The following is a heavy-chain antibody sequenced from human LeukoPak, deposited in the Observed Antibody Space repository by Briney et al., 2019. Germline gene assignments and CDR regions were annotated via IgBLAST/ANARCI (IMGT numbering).Heavy chain of an antibody. CDR2: IYYSVST. Sequence: SETLSLTCTVSGGSISSYYWSWLRQAPGKGLEGIGYIYYSVSTNYNPSLKSRVTISVDTSKHQFSLKLSSVTAADTAVYYCARGLTACSGGSCYLNWFDPWGQGTLVTVSS. D-gene: IGHD2-15*01. J-gene: IGHJ5*02. CDR3: ARGLTACSGGSCYLNWFDP. V-gene: IGHV4-59*01. CDR1: GGSISSYY.